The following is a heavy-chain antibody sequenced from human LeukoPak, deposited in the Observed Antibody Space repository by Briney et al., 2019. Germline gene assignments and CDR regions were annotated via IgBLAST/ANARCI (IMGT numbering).Heavy chain of an antibody. V-gene: IGHV4-59*13. Sequence: SETLSLTCSVSGGSIRNYYLSWIRQSPGKGLEWIGNVDKRGSTNYNPSFKSRVIVSSDTSRNEFSLKLSSVTAADTAVYYCVRDGYFDLWGRGTLVTVSS. CDR1: GGSIRNYY. CDR3: VRDGYFDL. J-gene: IGHJ2*01. CDR2: VDKRGST.